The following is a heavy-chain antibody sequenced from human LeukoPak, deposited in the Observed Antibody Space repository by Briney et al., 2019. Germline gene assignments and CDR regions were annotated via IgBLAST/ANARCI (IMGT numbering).Heavy chain of an antibody. CDR2: ISGSGGST. CDR1: GFTFSSYA. J-gene: IGHJ6*02. V-gene: IGHV3-23*01. D-gene: IGHD3-22*01. Sequence: EGSLRLSCAASGFTFSSYAMSWVRQAPGKGLEWVSAISGSGGSTYYAGSVKGRFTISRDNSKNTLYLQMNSLRAEDTAVYYCARDEGYYYDSSGYYQSPYGMDVWGQGTTVTVSS. CDR3: ARDEGYYYDSSGYYQSPYGMDV.